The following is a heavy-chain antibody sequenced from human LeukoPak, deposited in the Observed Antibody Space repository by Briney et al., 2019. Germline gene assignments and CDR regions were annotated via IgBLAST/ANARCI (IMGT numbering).Heavy chain of an antibody. J-gene: IGHJ4*02. D-gene: IGHD3-22*01. CDR1: GGTFSSYA. CDR2: IITIFGTA. Sequence: SVKVSCKASGGTFSSYAISWVRQAPGQGLEWMGRIITIFGTANYAQKFQGRVTITTDESTSTAYMELSSLRSEDTAVYYCARDSYDSSGYYYVGDDYWGQGTLVTVSS. CDR3: ARDSYDSSGYYYVGDDY. V-gene: IGHV1-69*05.